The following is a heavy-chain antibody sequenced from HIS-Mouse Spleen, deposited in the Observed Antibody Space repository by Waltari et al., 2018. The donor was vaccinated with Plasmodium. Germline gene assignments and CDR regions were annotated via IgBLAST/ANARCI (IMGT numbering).Heavy chain of an antibody. CDR1: GFTFSSYW. CDR3: ASSWYWYFDL. Sequence: EVQLVESGGGLVQHGGSLRLPCAAPGFTFSSYWMSWVRQAPGKGLEWLANIKQDGSEKYYVDSVKGRFTISRDNAKNSLYLQMNSLRAEDTAVYYCASSWYWYFDLWGRGTLVTVSS. J-gene: IGHJ2*01. CDR2: IKQDGSEK. V-gene: IGHV3-7*01. D-gene: IGHD6-13*01.